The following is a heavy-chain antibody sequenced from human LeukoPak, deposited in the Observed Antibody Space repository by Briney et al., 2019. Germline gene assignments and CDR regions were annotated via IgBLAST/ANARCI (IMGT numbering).Heavy chain of an antibody. CDR1: GFTFSRYW. Sequence: GGSLRLSCAVSGFTFSRYWMSWVRQAPGKGLEWVGNINQNGTEKFYVDSVKGRFTVSRDNAKNLLYLQMNSLRAEDTALYYCARGASYWGQGTLVTVSS. V-gene: IGHV3-7*04. CDR3: ARGASY. J-gene: IGHJ4*02. CDR2: INQNGTEK.